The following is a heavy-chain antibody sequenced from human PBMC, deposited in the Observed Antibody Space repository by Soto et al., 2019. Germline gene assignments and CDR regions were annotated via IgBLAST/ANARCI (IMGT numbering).Heavy chain of an antibody. CDR3: ARGLVAAAAPYYYYYGMDV. Sequence: QVQLVQSGAEVKKPGSSVKVSCKASGGTFSSYAISWVRQAPGQGLEWMGEIIPIFGTANYAQKFQGRVTITADESTSTAYMELSSLRSEDTAVYYCARGLVAAAAPYYYYYGMDVWGQGTTVTVSS. J-gene: IGHJ6*02. CDR1: GGTFSSYA. CDR2: IIPIFGTA. D-gene: IGHD6-13*01. V-gene: IGHV1-69*12.